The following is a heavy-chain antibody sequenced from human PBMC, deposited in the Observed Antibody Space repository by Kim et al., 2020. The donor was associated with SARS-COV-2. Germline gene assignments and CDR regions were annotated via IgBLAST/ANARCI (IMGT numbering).Heavy chain of an antibody. V-gene: IGHV3-7*03. J-gene: IGHJ3*02. D-gene: IGHD6-19*01. CDR1: GFPFAGFSFGSYW. Sequence: GWSLRLSCVASGFPFAGFSFGSYWMSWVRQAPGKGLEWVANIKQDGTREYYVESMKGRFTISRDNAQNSLYLEMTSLRADDTAVYYCARTVAGRIDAFD. CDR3: ARTVAGRIDAFD. CDR2: IKQDGTRE.